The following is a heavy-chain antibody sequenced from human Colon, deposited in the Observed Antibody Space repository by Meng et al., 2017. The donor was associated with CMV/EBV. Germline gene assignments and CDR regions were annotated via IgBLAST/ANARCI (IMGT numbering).Heavy chain of an antibody. V-gene: IGHV4-4*07. CDR1: CGSISGHY. D-gene: IGHD3-10*01. CDR2: IYSNGRI. J-gene: IGHJ1*01. Sequence: QVQLQGSGPGLVKPSETLSLTCTVSCGSISGHYWTWIRRPAGEGLQWLGRIYSNGRIDENYSLRSRVTISVDTSKNQLSLRLTSVTAADTAVYYCGRAGARGVPIDVWGRGTLVTVSS. CDR3: GRAGARGVPIDV.